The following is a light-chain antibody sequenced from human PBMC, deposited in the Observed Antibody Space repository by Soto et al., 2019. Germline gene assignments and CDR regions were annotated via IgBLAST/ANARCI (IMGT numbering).Light chain of an antibody. CDR3: QSYDSRLSAVV. V-gene: IGLV1-40*01. CDR2: GNS. CDR1: SSNIGAGYD. Sequence: QSVLTQPPSVSGAPGQRVTISCTGSSSNIGAGYDVHWYQQLPGTAPKLLIYGNSNRPSGVPDRFSGSKSGTSASLAITGLQGEDEAGYCCQSYDSRLSAVVFGGGTQLTVL. J-gene: IGLJ2*01.